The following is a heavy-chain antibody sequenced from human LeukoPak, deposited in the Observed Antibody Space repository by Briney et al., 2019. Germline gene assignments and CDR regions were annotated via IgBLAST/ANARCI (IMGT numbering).Heavy chain of an antibody. CDR2: ISWDGGST. CDR3: AKTGYGSPYYFDY. D-gene: IGHD3-10*01. J-gene: IGHJ4*02. V-gene: IGHV3-43*01. CDR1: GFTFDDYT. Sequence: GGSLRLSCAASGFTFDDYTMHWVRQAPGKGLEWVSLISWDGGSTYYADPVKGRFTISRDNSKNSLYLQMNSLRTEDTALYYCAKTGYGSPYYFDYWGQGTLVTVSS.